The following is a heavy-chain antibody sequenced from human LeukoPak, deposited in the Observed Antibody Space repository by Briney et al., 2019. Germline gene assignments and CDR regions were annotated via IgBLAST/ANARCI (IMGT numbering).Heavy chain of an antibody. V-gene: IGHV3-43*01. J-gene: IGHJ4*02. Sequence: GGSLRLSCIASGFTFHDYTIHWVRQAPGKGLEWVSLISWNGANTYYADSVKGRFTISRDNSKNPLYLQMNSLRTEDTALYYCAKEMMGSSWVAFDYWGQGTLVTVSS. D-gene: IGHD2-15*01. CDR3: AKEMMGSSWVAFDY. CDR1: GFTFHDYT. CDR2: ISWNGANT.